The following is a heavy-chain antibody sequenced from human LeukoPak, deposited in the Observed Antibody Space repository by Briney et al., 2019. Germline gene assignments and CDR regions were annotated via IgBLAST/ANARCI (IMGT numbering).Heavy chain of an antibody. D-gene: IGHD6-6*01. J-gene: IGHJ5*02. CDR1: GYTFISYG. Sequence: ASVKVSCKASGYTFISYGISWVRQAPGQGLEWMGWISAYNGNTNYAQKVQGRVTMTTDTSTSTAYMELRSLRSDDTAVYYCARDTIAIRPGWFDPWGQGTLVTASS. CDR2: ISAYNGNT. CDR3: ARDTIAIRPGWFDP. V-gene: IGHV1-18*04.